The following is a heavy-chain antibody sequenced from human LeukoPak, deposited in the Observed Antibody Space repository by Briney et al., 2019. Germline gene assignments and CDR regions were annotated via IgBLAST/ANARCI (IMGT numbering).Heavy chain of an antibody. CDR3: AKDRRVAYYYGSGSYSPY. D-gene: IGHD3-10*01. Sequence: GGSLRLSCAASGFTFSSYAMSWVRQAPGKGLEWVSAISGSGGSTYYADSVKGRFTISRDNSKNTLYLQMNSLRAEDTAVYYCAKDRRVAYYYGSGSYSPYWGQGTLVTVSS. V-gene: IGHV3-23*01. CDR2: ISGSGGST. CDR1: GFTFSSYA. J-gene: IGHJ4*02.